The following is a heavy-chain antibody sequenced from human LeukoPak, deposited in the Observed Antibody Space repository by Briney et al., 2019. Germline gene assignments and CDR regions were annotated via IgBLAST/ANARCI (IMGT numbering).Heavy chain of an antibody. CDR2: IGDNGDST. J-gene: IGHJ4*02. CDR3: AKFDYGGNPNEYYFDY. D-gene: IGHD4-23*01. Sequence: GGSLRLSCAASGFTFSSYAMSWVRQAPGKGLEWVSTIGDNGDSTYYADSVKGRFTISRDNSKNTLYLQMNSLRAQDTAVYYCAKFDYGGNPNEYYFDYWGQGTLVTVSS. V-gene: IGHV3-23*01. CDR1: GFTFSSYA.